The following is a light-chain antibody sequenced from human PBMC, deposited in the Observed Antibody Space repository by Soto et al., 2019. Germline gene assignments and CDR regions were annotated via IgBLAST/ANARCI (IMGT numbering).Light chain of an antibody. Sequence: DIVMTQSPLSLPVTPGEPASISCRSSQSLLHSNGYTYLDWYLQKPGQSPQLLIYLGSNRASGVPARFSGSGSGTDFTLKISRVEAEDFGVYYCMQALQTPLITFGQGTRLEIK. J-gene: IGKJ5*01. CDR2: LGS. V-gene: IGKV2-28*01. CDR3: MQALQTPLIT. CDR1: QSLLHSNGYTY.